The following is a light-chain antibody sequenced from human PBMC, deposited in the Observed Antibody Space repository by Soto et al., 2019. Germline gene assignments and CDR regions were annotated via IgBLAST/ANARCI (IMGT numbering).Light chain of an antibody. CDR1: QDVGSW. Sequence: DIQMTQSPSSVSASVGDRVTITCRASQDVGSWLAWYQQIPGKAPKLLIYAASILHSGVPSRFSGSGSGTHFTLTITGLHPEDFALYYCQQATTFPRLTFSGGTKVDLK. J-gene: IGKJ4*01. CDR3: QQATTFPRLT. CDR2: AAS. V-gene: IGKV1-12*01.